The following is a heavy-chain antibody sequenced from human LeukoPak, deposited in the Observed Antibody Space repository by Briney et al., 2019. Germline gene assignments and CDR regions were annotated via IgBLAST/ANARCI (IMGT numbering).Heavy chain of an antibody. D-gene: IGHD6-13*01. CDR3: ARDQEQQLVRGWFDP. CDR2: INPNSGGT. Sequence: ASVKVSCKASGYTFTGYYMHWVRQAPGQGLEWMGWINPNSGGTNYAQKFQGRVTMTRDTSISTAYMELSRLRSDDTAVYYCARDQEQQLVRGWFDPWGQGTLVTVSS. V-gene: IGHV1-2*02. J-gene: IGHJ5*02. CDR1: GYTFTGYY.